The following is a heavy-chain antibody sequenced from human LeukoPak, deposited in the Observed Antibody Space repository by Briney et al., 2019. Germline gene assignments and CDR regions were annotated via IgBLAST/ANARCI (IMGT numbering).Heavy chain of an antibody. CDR1: GYSFASYW. Sequence: GESLKISCKGSGYSFASYWIGWVRPMPGKGLEWMGIIYAGDSDTRYSPSFQGQVTLSVDKTISTAYLQWSSLKASDTAMYYCATTVGKTSFDYWGQGTLVTVSS. J-gene: IGHJ4*02. D-gene: IGHD4-23*01. CDR3: ATTVGKTSFDY. CDR2: IYAGDSDT. V-gene: IGHV5-51*01.